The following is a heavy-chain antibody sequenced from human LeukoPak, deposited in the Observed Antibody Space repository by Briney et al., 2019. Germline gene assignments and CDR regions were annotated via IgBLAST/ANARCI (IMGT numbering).Heavy chain of an antibody. Sequence: GGSLRLSCAASGFTFTDFWMTWVRQAPGKGLEWVANIKEDSRATFYGASVKGRFTISRDNAENSLYLQMNSLRAEDTAVYYCARVLLGATTTNYYYYYMDVWGKGTTVTVSS. CDR3: ARVLLGATTTNYYYYYMDV. J-gene: IGHJ6*03. CDR1: GFTFTDFW. D-gene: IGHD1-26*01. V-gene: IGHV3-7*01. CDR2: IKEDSRAT.